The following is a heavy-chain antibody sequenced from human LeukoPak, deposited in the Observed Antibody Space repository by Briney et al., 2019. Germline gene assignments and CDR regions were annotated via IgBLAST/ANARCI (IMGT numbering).Heavy chain of an antibody. CDR2: ISSSSSSYI. J-gene: IGHJ4*02. CDR1: GFTFSSYS. Sequence: GGSLRLSCAASGFTFSSYSMNWVRQAPGKGLEWVSSISSSSSSYIYYADSVKGRFTISRDNAKNSLYLQMNSLRAEDTAVYYCATLGQDLQWLVQGGDYWGQGTLVTVSS. V-gene: IGHV3-21*01. D-gene: IGHD6-19*01. CDR3: ATLGQDLQWLVQGGDY.